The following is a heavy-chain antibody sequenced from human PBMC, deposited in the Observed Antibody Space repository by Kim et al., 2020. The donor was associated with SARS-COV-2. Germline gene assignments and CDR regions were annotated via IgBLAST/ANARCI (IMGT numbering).Heavy chain of an antibody. CDR3: AREAQSFDY. Sequence: NVRGRVVMTRDTSINTAYLELSSLESDDTAVYYCAREAQSFDYWGQGSLVTVSS. J-gene: IGHJ4*02. V-gene: IGHV1-2*02.